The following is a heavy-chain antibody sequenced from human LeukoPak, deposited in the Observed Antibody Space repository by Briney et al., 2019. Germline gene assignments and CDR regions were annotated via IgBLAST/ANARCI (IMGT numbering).Heavy chain of an antibody. V-gene: IGHV3-74*01. D-gene: IGHD5-18*01. CDR2: INTDGSST. J-gene: IGHJ4*02. CDR1: GFTFSSYW. Sequence: PGGSLRLSCAASGFTFSSYWMHWVRQAPGKGLVWVSRINTDGSSTSYADSVKGRFTISRDNAKNTLYLQMNSLRAEDTAVYYCASLRGYSYGPLDYWGEGSLVTV. CDR3: ASLRGYSYGPLDY.